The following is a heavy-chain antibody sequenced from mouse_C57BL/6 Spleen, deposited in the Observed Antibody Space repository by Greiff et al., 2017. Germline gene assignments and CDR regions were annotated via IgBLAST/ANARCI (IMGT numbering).Heavy chain of an antibody. CDR1: GYAFSSYW. D-gene: IGHD1-1*01. CDR3: ARSGYGSSLWYFDV. V-gene: IGHV1-80*01. Sequence: VQLQESGAELVKPGASVKISCKASGYAFSSYWMNCVKQRPGKGLEWIGQIYPGDGDTNYNGKFKGKATLTADKSSSTAYMQLSSLTSEDSAVYFCARSGYGSSLWYFDVWGTGTTVTVSS. J-gene: IGHJ1*03. CDR2: IYPGDGDT.